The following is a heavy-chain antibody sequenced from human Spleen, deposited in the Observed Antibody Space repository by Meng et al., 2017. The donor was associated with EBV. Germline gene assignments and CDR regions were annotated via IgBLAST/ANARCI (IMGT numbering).Heavy chain of an antibody. CDR2: IYHSGST. V-gene: IGHV4-4*02. D-gene: IGHD2-8*01. Sequence: GQLRESGPGLVKPSGTLSLTCGVSGDSMTNNNWWTWVRQPPGKGLEWIGEIYHSGSTNYNPSLQSRATISVDLSKKQFSLKVRSVTAADTAVYYCARTGVGLAFDYWGLGTLVTVSS. J-gene: IGHJ4*02. CDR3: ARTGVGLAFDY. CDR1: GDSMTNNNW.